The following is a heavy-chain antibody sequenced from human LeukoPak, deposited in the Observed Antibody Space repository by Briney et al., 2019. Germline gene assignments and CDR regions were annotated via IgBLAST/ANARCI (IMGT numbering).Heavy chain of an antibody. CDR2: ISSSGSTI. Sequence: PGGSLRLSCAASGFTFSSYEMNWVRQAPGKGLEWVSYISSSGSTIYYADSVKGRFTISRDNAKNSLYLQMNSLRAEDTAVYYCARKHIAVAGTVTYCFDYWGQGTLVTVSS. CDR3: ARKHIAVAGTVTYCFDY. V-gene: IGHV3-48*03. D-gene: IGHD6-19*01. J-gene: IGHJ4*02. CDR1: GFTFSSYE.